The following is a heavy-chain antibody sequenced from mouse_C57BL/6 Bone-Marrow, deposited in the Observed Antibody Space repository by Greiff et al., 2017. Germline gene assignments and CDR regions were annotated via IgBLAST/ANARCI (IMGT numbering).Heavy chain of an antibody. Sequence: EVQLVESGGGLVQSGRSLRLSCATSGFTFSDFYMEWVRQAPGKGLEWIAASRNKANDYTTEYSASVKGRFIVSRDTSQSILYLQMNALRAEDTAIYYCARDGHYDYDDGYAMDYWGQGTSVTVSS. CDR2: SRNKANDYTT. V-gene: IGHV7-1*01. CDR3: ARDGHYDYDDGYAMDY. D-gene: IGHD2-4*01. J-gene: IGHJ4*01. CDR1: GFTFSDFY.